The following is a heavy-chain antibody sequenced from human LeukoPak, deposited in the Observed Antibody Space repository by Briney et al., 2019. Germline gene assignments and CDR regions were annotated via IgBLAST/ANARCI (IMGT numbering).Heavy chain of an antibody. CDR3: ARGNYYGMDV. CDR2: INRDGSTT. CDR1: ESTFSKFW. Sequence: PGGSLRLSCVASESTFSKFWMHWVRQAPGKGLVWVSGINRDGSTTTYADSVKGRFTVSRDNAKNTLYLQMNSLRAEDTAVYYCARGNYYGMDVWGQGTTVTVSS. D-gene: IGHD2/OR15-2a*01. V-gene: IGHV3-74*03. J-gene: IGHJ6*02.